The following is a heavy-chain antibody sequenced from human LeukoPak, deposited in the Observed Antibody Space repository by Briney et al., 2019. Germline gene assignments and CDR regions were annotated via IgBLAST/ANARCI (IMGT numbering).Heavy chain of an antibody. CDR3: AREIDHSSSWQYFDY. J-gene: IGHJ4*02. CDR2: ISAYNGNT. D-gene: IGHD6-13*01. CDR1: GYTFTSYG. V-gene: IGHV1-18*04. Sequence: ASVTVSCKASGYTFTSYGISWVRQAPGQGLEWMGWISAYNGNTNYAQKLQGRDTMTTDTSTSTAYMELRSLRSDDTAVYYCAREIDHSSSWQYFDYWGQGTLVTVSS.